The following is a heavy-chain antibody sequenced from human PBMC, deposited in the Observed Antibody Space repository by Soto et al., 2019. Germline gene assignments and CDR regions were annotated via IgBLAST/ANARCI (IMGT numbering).Heavy chain of an antibody. D-gene: IGHD3-10*01. V-gene: IGHV1-18*01. Sequence: ASVKVSCKTSGYNFFSFNVNWVRQAPGQGLEWMGSISGYSGNTKYAQNVQGRVTMTTDTSTNTAYMELRSLRSDDTAVYYCARDTVGFVDAYDIWGQGTMATVSS. CDR2: ISGYSGNT. J-gene: IGHJ3*02. CDR3: ARDTVGFVDAYDI. CDR1: GYNFFSFN.